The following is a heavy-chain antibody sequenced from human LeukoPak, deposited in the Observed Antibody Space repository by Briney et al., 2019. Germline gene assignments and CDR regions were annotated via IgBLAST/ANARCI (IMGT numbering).Heavy chain of an antibody. J-gene: IGHJ5*02. V-gene: IGHV3-21*01. CDR1: GFTFSRYS. CDR3: ARDSADYDFWSGYPFDP. Sequence: GGSLRLSCAASGFTFSRYSMNWVRQAPGEGLEWVSSISSSSSDIYYADSVKGRFTISRDNAKNSLYLRMNSLRAEDTAVYYCARDSADYDFWSGYPFDPWGQGTLVTVSS. CDR2: ISSSSSDI. D-gene: IGHD3-3*01.